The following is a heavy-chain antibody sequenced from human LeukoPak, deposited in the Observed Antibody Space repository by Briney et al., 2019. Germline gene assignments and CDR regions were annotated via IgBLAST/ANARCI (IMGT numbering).Heavy chain of an antibody. CDR1: GFTFSSYS. V-gene: IGHV3-48*01. CDR2: ISSSSSTI. J-gene: IGHJ3*02. Sequence: GGSLRLSCAASGFTFSSYSMNWVRQAPGKGLEWVSYISSSSSTIYYADSVRGRFTISRDNAKHSLYLQMNSLRGEDTAVYYCARKTGGSLDIWGQGTMVTVSS. D-gene: IGHD7-27*01. CDR3: ARKTGGSLDI.